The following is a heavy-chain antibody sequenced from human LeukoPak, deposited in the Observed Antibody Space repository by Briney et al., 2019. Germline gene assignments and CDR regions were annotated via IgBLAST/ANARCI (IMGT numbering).Heavy chain of an antibody. J-gene: IGHJ5*02. CDR3: ARKMGTNWFDP. CDR2: INWNGGST. Sequence: GGSLRLSCVASGFTFDDYGMSWVRQAPGKGLEWVSGINWNGGSTGYADSVKGRFTISRDNAKNSLYLQMNSLRAEDTALYYCARKMGTNWFDPWGQGTLVTVSS. D-gene: IGHD1-7*01. CDR1: GFTFDDYG. V-gene: IGHV3-20*04.